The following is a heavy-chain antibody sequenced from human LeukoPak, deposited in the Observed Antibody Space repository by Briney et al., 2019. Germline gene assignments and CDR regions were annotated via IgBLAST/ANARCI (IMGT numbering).Heavy chain of an antibody. V-gene: IGHV3-21*01. CDR1: GFPFSTYY. CDR2: ITNDGSHI. CDR3: ARVGSGSGDC. Sequence: GGSLRLSCEASGFPFSTYYMNWVRQAPGKGLEWVSSITNDGSHIYYADSVKGRFTISRDNAKNSLYLQMNSLRAEDTAMYYCARVGSGSGDCWGQGTLVTVSS. J-gene: IGHJ4*02. D-gene: IGHD2-15*01.